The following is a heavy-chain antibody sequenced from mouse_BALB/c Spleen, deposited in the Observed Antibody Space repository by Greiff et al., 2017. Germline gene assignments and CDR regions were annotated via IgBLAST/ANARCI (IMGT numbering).Heavy chain of an antibody. CDR2: ISPGNDEI. CDR1: GYTFTDHA. CDR3: KRWGGKYDYFDY. J-gene: IGHJ2*01. D-gene: IGHD2-1*01. Sequence: QVQLQQSDAELVKPGASVKISCKASGYTFTDHAIHWVKQKPEQGLEWIGYISPGNDEIKYNEKFKGKATLTADKSSSTAYMQLSSLTSEDSAVYFCKRWGGKYDYFDYWGQGTTLTVSA. V-gene: IGHV1S53*02.